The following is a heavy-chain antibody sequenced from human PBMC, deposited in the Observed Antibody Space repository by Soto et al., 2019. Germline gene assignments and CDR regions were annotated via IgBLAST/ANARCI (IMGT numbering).Heavy chain of an antibody. CDR1: GGAFSSYT. CDR3: ARHSGYDLNI. CDR2: IIPILGIA. J-gene: IGHJ4*02. D-gene: IGHD5-12*01. V-gene: IGHV1-69*02. Sequence: KVSCKASGGAFSSYTISWVRQAPGQGLEWMGRIIPILGIANYAQKFQGRATITADKSTSTAYMELSSLRSEDTAVYYCARHSGYDLNIWGQGTLVTVSS.